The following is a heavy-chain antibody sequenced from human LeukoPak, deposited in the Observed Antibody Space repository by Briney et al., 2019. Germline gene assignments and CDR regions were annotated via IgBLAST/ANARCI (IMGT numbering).Heavy chain of an antibody. CDR3: ARDDYGETFDY. Sequence: GGSLRLSCAASGFTFSSYAMSWVRQAPGKGLEWVSTISGGGGSTFYADSVKGRFTISRDNSKNTLFLQMNSLRAEDTAVYYCARDDYGETFDYWGQGTLVTVSS. CDR1: GFTFSSYA. D-gene: IGHD4-17*01. J-gene: IGHJ4*02. CDR2: ISGGGGST. V-gene: IGHV3-23*01.